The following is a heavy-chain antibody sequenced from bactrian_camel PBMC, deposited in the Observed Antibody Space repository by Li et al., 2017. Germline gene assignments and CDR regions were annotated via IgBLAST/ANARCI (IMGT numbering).Heavy chain of an antibody. V-gene: IGHV3S11*01. CDR2: IYSDGSNT. Sequence: DVQLVESGGGLVQPGGSLRLSCAASGLIFSAYGMSWVRQAPGKGLEWVSGIYSDGSNTYYADSVKGRFTMSRDNAKNMGYLQMTDLKYEDTGLYWCRVGSRGLWGQGTQVTVS. CDR1: GLIFSAYG. D-gene: IGHD5*01. CDR3: RVGSRGL. J-gene: IGHJ4*01.